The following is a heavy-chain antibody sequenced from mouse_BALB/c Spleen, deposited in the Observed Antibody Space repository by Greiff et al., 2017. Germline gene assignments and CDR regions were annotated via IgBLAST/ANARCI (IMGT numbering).Heavy chain of an antibody. CDR1: GFAFSSYD. J-gene: IGHJ3*01. CDR3: ASLRSWFAY. D-gene: IGHD2-12*01. Sequence: EVQGVESGGGLVKPGGSLKLSCAASGFAFSSYDMSWVRQTPEKRLEWVAYISSGGGSTYYPDTVKGRFTISRDNAKNTLYLQMSSLKSEDTAMYYCASLRSWFAYWGQGTLVTVSA. CDR2: ISSGGGST. V-gene: IGHV5-12-1*01.